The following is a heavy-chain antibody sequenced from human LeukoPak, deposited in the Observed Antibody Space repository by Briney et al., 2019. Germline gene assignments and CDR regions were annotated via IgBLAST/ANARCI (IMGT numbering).Heavy chain of an antibody. V-gene: IGHV1-69*04. CDR2: TIPILGIA. CDR1: GYTFTNYA. Sequence: ASVKVSCKASGYTFTNYAISWVRPAPGQGLEWMGRTIPILGIANYAQKFQGRVTITADKSTSTAYMELSSLRSEDTAVYYCARGVDTAMVKLDYWGQGTLVTVSS. D-gene: IGHD5-18*01. CDR3: ARGVDTAMVKLDY. J-gene: IGHJ4*02.